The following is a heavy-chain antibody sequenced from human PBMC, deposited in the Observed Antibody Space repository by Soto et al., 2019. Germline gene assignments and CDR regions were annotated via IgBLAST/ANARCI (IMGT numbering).Heavy chain of an antibody. D-gene: IGHD2-21*01. CDR1: GFTFSSYG. CDR2: IWYDGSNK. V-gene: IGHV3-33*01. CDR3: ARESTRIVVIDYYYGMDV. J-gene: IGHJ6*02. Sequence: GGSLRLSCAASGFTFSSYGMHWVRQAPGKGLEWVAVIWYDGSNKYYADSVKGRFTISRDNSKNTLYLQMNSLRAEDTAVYYCARESTRIVVIDYYYGMDVWGQGTTVTVSS.